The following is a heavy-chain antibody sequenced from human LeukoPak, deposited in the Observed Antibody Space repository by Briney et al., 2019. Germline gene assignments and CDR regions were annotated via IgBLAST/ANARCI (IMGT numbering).Heavy chain of an antibody. V-gene: IGHV1-2*02. CDR3: ARPQSPRITMVRGVYQTAFDI. D-gene: IGHD3-10*01. CDR1: GYTFTGYY. Sequence: AASVKVSCKASGYTFTGYYMHWVRQAPGQGLEWMGWINPNSGGTNYAQKFQGRVTMTRDTSISTAYMELSRLRSDDTAVYYCARPQSPRITMVRGVYQTAFDIWGQGTMVAVSS. CDR2: INPNSGGT. J-gene: IGHJ3*02.